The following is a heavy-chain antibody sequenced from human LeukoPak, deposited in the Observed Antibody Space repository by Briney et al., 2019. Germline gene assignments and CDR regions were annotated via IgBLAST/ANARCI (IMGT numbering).Heavy chain of an antibody. Sequence: SETLSLTCTVSGGSIRSSSYYWGWIRQPPGKGLEWIGEINHSGSTNYNPSLKSRVTISVDTSKNQFPLKLSSVTAADTAVYYCARGPEEGWFDPWGQGTLVTVSS. V-gene: IGHV4-39*06. CDR1: GGSIRSSSYY. CDR3: ARGPEEGWFDP. CDR2: INHSGST. J-gene: IGHJ5*02.